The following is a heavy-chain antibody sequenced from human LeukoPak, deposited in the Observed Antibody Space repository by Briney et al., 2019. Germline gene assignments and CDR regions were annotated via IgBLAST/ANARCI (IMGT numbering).Heavy chain of an antibody. D-gene: IGHD6-19*01. CDR3: CGSGWFAGPFGY. CDR1: GGSITKNGYY. Sequence: SETLSLTCSVSGGSITKNGYYWGWIRQSPETGLEWIGSMHYSGSTYYDPSLNSRVTISVDTSKNQFSLKLTSVTAADTAVYYCCGSGWFAGPFGYWGQGALVTVSS. CDR2: MHYSGST. J-gene: IGHJ4*02. V-gene: IGHV4-39*07.